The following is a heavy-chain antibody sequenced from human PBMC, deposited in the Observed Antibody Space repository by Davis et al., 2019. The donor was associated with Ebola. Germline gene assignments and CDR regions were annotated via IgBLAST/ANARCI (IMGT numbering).Heavy chain of an antibody. D-gene: IGHD6-6*01. CDR2: IYYSGST. J-gene: IGHJ4*02. CDR3: ATNPYSSSSAVGDY. V-gene: IGHV4-39*01. Sequence: MPSETLSLTCAVYGGSFSGYYWGWIRQPPGKGLEWIGSIYYSGSTYYNPSLKSRVTISVDTSKNQYSLKLSSVTAADTAVYYCATNPYSSSSAVGDYWGQGTLVTVSS. CDR1: GGSFSGYY.